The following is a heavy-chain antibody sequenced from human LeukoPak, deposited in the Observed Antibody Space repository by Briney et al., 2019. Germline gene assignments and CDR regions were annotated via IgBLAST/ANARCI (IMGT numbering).Heavy chain of an antibody. CDR1: GFTFSSYG. J-gene: IGHJ6*02. Sequence: GGSLRLSCAASGFTFSSYGMHWVRQAPGKGLEWVAVIWYDGSNKYYADSVKGRFTISRDNSKNTLYLQMNSLRAEDTAVYYCARELMIYXDYXGHYYXYGMDVWGQGTTVTVS. CDR2: IWYDGSNK. V-gene: IGHV3-33*01. D-gene: IGHD4-17*01. CDR3: ARELMIYXDYXGHYYXYGMDV.